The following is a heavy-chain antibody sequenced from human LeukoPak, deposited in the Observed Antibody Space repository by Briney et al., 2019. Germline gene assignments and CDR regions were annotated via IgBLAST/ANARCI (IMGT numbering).Heavy chain of an antibody. V-gene: IGHV3-30*18. J-gene: IGHJ4*02. CDR1: GFTFSSYG. D-gene: IGHD4-17*01. Sequence: GGSLRLSCAASGFTFSSYGMHWVRQAPGKGLEWVAVISYDGSNKYYADSVKGRFTISRDNSKNTLYLQMNSLRAEDTAVYYCAKDAAMTTVTIPSDYWGQGTLVTVPS. CDR3: AKDAAMTTVTIPSDY. CDR2: ISYDGSNK.